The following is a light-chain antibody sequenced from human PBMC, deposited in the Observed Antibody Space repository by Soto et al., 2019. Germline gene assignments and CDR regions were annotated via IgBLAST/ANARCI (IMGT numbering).Light chain of an antibody. CDR1: QDISSY. Sequence: DIQLSQSPSFLSASVGVRVTITCRASQDISSYLAWYQQKPGKAPKLLIYAASTLQSGVPSRFGGSGSGTEFTLTISSLQPEDFATFYCQQLNSYPLTFGGGTKVEIK. CDR2: AAS. J-gene: IGKJ4*01. CDR3: QQLNSYPLT. V-gene: IGKV1-9*01.